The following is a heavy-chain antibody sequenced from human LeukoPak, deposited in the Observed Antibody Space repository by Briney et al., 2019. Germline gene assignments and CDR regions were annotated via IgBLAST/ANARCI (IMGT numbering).Heavy chain of an antibody. CDR3: AKGGLELVFDY. CDR2: ISSTSPSAI. V-gene: IGHV3-11*04. Sequence: PGGSLRLSCAASGFTFSDYYMSWIRQAPGKGLEWVSLISSTSPSAISYGDSVKGRFTISRDNAKNSLYLQMNSLRAEDTAVYYCAKGGLELVFDYWGQGTLVTVSS. CDR1: GFTFSDYY. J-gene: IGHJ4*02. D-gene: IGHD1-7*01.